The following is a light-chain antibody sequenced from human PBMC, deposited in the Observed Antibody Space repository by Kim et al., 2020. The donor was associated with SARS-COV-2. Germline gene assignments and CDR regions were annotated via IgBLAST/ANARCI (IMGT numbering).Light chain of an antibody. V-gene: IGLV3-1*01. CDR2: KDT. Sequence: VAPGQRASITGSGDELEDKYFCWYQQKAGQAPVIFIYKDTKWPSGIPERFSGSNSGNTATLTISGTQDMDEADYYGQKWDSSSVIFGGGTKLTVL. J-gene: IGLJ2*01. CDR1: ELEDKY. CDR3: QKWDSSSVI.